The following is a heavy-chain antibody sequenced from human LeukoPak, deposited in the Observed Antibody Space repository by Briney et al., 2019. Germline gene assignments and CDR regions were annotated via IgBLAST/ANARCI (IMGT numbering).Heavy chain of an antibody. Sequence: SVKVSCKASGGTFSSYAISWVRQAPGQGLEWMGGIIPIFGTANYAQKFQGRVAITADKSTSTAYMELNSLRSEDTAVYYCAFPGIAAAGEGVDYYYYGMDVWGKGTTVTVSS. D-gene: IGHD6-13*01. CDR2: IIPIFGTA. J-gene: IGHJ6*04. V-gene: IGHV1-69*06. CDR1: GGTFSSYA. CDR3: AFPGIAAAGEGVDYYYYGMDV.